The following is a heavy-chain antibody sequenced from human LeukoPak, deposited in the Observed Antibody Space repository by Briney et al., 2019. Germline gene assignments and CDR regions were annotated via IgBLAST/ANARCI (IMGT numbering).Heavy chain of an antibody. D-gene: IGHD7-27*01. Sequence: ASVTVSCKASGYTFTSYAMHWVRQAPGQRLEWMGWINAGNGNTKYSQKFQGRVTITRDTSASTAYMELSSLRSEDTAVYYCAREKKLGTKDFDYWGQGTLVTVSS. CDR2: INAGNGNT. V-gene: IGHV1-3*01. CDR3: AREKKLGTKDFDY. J-gene: IGHJ4*02. CDR1: GYTFTSYA.